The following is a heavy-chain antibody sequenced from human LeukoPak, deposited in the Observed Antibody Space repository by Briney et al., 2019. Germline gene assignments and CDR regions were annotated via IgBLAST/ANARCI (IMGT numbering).Heavy chain of an antibody. D-gene: IGHD3-10*01. Sequence: GGSLRLSCAASGFSFSNYNMNWVRQAPGKGLEWVSSISSSSSYIYYADSVKGRFTVSRDNAKNSLYLQMNSLRAEDTAVYYCARVETRGRAFDIWGQGTMVTVSS. CDR3: ARVETRGRAFDI. J-gene: IGHJ3*02. V-gene: IGHV3-21*01. CDR1: GFSFSNYN. CDR2: ISSSSSYI.